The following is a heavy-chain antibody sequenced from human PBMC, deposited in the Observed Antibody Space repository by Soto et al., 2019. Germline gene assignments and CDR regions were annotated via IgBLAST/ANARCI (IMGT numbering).Heavy chain of an antibody. CDR2: INPSGGST. V-gene: IGHV1-46*01. CDR3: ARDPRINVYGMDV. J-gene: IGHJ6*02. Sequence: ASVKVSCKASGYTFTGYYMHGVRQAPGQGLEWMGIINPSGGSTSYAQKFQGRVTMTRDTSTSTVYMELSSLRSEDTAVYYCARDPRINVYGMDVWGQGTTVTVSS. CDR1: GYTFTGYY.